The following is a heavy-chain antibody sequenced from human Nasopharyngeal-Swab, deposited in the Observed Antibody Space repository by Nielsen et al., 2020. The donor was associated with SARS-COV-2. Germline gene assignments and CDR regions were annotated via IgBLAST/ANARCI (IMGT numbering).Heavy chain of an antibody. CDR2: IKPDGSEK. CDR1: GFTFSSYW. CDR3: ARDPSVYDYVWGSYRAWNAFDI. J-gene: IGHJ3*02. Sequence: GESLKISCAASGFTFSSYWMSWVRQAPGKGLEWVANIKPDGSEKYYVDSVKGRFTISRDNAKNSLYLQMNSLRAEDTAVYYCARDPSVYDYVWGSYRAWNAFDIWGQGTMVTVSS. D-gene: IGHD3-16*02. V-gene: IGHV3-7*01.